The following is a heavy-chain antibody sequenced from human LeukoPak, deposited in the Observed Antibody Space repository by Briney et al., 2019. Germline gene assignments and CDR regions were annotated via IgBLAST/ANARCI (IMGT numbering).Heavy chain of an antibody. Sequence: SETLSLTCTVSGVSMRSSSYYWGWIRQPPGKGLEWIASIYYSGNTFHNPSLKSRVSISVDKSKNQFSMKLSSVTAADTAVYYCARHGIDDDDSSGYSSWFDPRGQGTLVTISS. CDR3: ARHGIDDDDSSGYSSWFDP. J-gene: IGHJ5*02. CDR1: GVSMRSSSYY. D-gene: IGHD3-22*01. V-gene: IGHV4-39*01. CDR2: IYYSGNT.